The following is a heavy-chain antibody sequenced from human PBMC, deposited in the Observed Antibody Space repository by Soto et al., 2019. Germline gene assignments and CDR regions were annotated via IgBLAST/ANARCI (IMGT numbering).Heavy chain of an antibody. CDR2: IYYSGST. CDR3: ARREIKKAKNVVVAASYSYNWFDP. Sequence: SETLSLTCTVSGGSISSSSYYWGWIRQPPGKGLEWIGSIYYSGSTYYNPSLKSRVTISVDTSKNQFSLKLSSVTAADTAVYYCARREIKKAKNVVVAASYSYNWFDPWGRGTLVTVSS. V-gene: IGHV4-39*01. CDR1: GGSISSSSYY. J-gene: IGHJ5*02. D-gene: IGHD2-15*01.